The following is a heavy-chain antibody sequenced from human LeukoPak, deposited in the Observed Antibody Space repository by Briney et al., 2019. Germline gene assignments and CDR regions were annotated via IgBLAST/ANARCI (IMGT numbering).Heavy chain of an antibody. CDR2: ISSSGSTI. CDR1: GFTFRDYY. CDR3: ARDGAVSLYYFYAMDV. D-gene: IGHD3-16*01. J-gene: IGHJ6*02. V-gene: IGHV3-11*01. Sequence: GGSLRLSCAASGFTFRDYYMSWIRQAPGKGLEWVSYISSSGSTISYAGSVKGRFTISRDNAKNSLYLQMNSLRAEDTAVYYCARDGAVSLYYFYAMDVWGQGTTVTVAS.